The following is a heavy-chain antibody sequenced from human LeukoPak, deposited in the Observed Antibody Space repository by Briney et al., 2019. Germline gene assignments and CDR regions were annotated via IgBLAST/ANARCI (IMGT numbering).Heavy chain of an antibody. CDR2: INHSGST. CDR1: GGSFSGYY. D-gene: IGHD3-9*01. V-gene: IGHV4-34*01. CDR3: ARGPRYDY. Sequence: PSETLSLTCAVYGGSFSGYYWSWIRQPPGKGLEWIGEINHSGSTNYNPSLKSRVTISVDTSKNQFSLKLSSVTAADTAVYYCARGPRYDYWGQGTLVNVSS. J-gene: IGHJ4*02.